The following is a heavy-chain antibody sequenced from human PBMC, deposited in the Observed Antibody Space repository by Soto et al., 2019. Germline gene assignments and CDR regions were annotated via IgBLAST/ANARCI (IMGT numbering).Heavy chain of an antibody. CDR2: TSRAGDST. J-gene: IGHJ5*02. CDR1: GFTFSTYA. CDR3: GRDLCSWLGFGIAH. D-gene: IGHD3-16*01. V-gene: IGHV3-23*04. Sequence: EVQLVESGGGSVQPGGSLRLSCAGSGFTFSTYAMRWVRQAPGKGLEWVSATSRAGDSTNYADSVEGRFTISRDNSQNMQYLRMNSMSAEYTAVYYWGRDLCSWLGFGIAHCGEGTLVTVSP.